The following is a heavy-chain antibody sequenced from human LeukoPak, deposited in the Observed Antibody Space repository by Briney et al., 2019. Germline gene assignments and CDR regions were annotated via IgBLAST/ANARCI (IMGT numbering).Heavy chain of an antibody. D-gene: IGHD2-2*01. CDR1: GGTFSSYA. J-gene: IGHJ5*02. CDR2: IIPIFGTA. Sequence: PEASVKLSCEASGGTFSSYAISWVRHAPGQGLEWVGGIIPIFGTANYAQKFQGRVTTTKDESTSTAYMEQSSLGSEDTAVYYCVGCSSTNWFDPWGQGTLVTVSS. CDR3: VGCSSTNWFDP. V-gene: IGHV1-69*05.